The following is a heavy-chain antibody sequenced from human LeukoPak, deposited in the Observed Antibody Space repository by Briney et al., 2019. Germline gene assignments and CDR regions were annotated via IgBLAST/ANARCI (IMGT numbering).Heavy chain of an antibody. Sequence: PSETLSLTCAVYGGSFSGYYWGWIRQPPGKGLEWIGRIYYSGSTYYNPSLKSRVTISVDTSKNQFSLKLSSVTAADTVVYYCARHHGTYCYDSSGYHGDWFDPWGQGTLVTVSS. CDR1: GGSFSGYY. CDR2: IYYSGST. J-gene: IGHJ5*02. CDR3: ARHHGTYCYDSSGYHGDWFDP. D-gene: IGHD3-22*01. V-gene: IGHV4-39*01.